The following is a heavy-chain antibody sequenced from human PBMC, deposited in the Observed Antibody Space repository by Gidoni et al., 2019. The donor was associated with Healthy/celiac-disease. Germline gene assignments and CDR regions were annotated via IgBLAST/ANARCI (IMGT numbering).Heavy chain of an antibody. CDR2: INSDGSST. J-gene: IGHJ6*02. D-gene: IGHD2-2*01. CDR3: ARDTYCSSTSCYGMDV. V-gene: IGHV3-74*01. CDR1: GFTFSSYW. Sequence: EVQLVESGGGLVQPGVSLRLSCAASGFTFSSYWMHWVRQAPGKGLVWVSRINSDGSSTSYADSVKGRFTISRDNAKNTLYLQMNSLRAEDTAVYYCARDTYCSSTSCYGMDVWGQGTTVTVSS.